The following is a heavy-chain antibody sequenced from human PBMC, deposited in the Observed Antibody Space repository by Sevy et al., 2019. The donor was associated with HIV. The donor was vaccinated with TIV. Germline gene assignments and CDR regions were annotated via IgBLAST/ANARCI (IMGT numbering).Heavy chain of an antibody. CDR1: GFTFSSYA. J-gene: IGHJ5*02. D-gene: IGHD2-21*02. Sequence: GGSLRLSCAASGFTFSSYAMHWIRQAPGKGLEWVAVISYDGSNKYYADSVKGRFTISRDNSKNTLYLQMNSLRAEDTAVYYCARESSVVVVTAIYNWFDPWGQRTLVTVSS. CDR2: ISYDGSNK. V-gene: IGHV3-30-3*01. CDR3: ARESSVVVVTAIYNWFDP.